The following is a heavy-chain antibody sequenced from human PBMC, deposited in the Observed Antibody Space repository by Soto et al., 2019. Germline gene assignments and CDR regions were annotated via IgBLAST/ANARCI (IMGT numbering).Heavy chain of an antibody. D-gene: IGHD3-10*01. CDR3: ARGWFGEFFDY. V-gene: IGHV4-30-4*01. CDR1: GGSISSGDYY. Sequence: QVQLQESGPGLVKPSQTLSLTCTVSGGSISSGDYYWSWIRQPPGKGLEWIGFIYYSGSTYYNPSLKSRVTISVDTSKNQFSLKLNSVTAADTAVYSCARGWFGEFFDYWGQGALVTVSS. J-gene: IGHJ4*02. CDR2: IYYSGST.